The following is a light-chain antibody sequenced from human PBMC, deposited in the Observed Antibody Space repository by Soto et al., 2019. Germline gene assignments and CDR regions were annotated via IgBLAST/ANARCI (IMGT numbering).Light chain of an antibody. CDR1: SSDVGGYKY. J-gene: IGLJ1*01. V-gene: IGLV2-11*01. Sequence: QSVLTQPRSVSGSPGQSVTISCTGTSSDVGGYKYVSWYQQKPGKAPKLIIYGVSRWPSGVPNRFSGSKSGNRAPLTISGLQAEDEGDYYCCSYAGGPEVFGTGTRSPS. CDR3: CSYAGGPEV. CDR2: GVS.